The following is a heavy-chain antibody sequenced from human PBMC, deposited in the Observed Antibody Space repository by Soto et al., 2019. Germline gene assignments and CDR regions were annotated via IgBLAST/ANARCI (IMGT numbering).Heavy chain of an antibody. D-gene: IGHD5-18*01. CDR1: GYTFTSYA. CDR2: INAGNGNT. J-gene: IGHJ4*02. V-gene: IGHV1-3*01. CDR3: ARGLNGYLHYFDY. Sequence: QVQLVQSGAEVKKPGASVKVSCKASGYTFTSYAMHWVRQAPGQRLEWMGWINAGNGNTKYSQKFQGRVTITRDTSASTAYMELSSLRSEDTAVYYCARGLNGYLHYFDYWGQRTIVTVSS.